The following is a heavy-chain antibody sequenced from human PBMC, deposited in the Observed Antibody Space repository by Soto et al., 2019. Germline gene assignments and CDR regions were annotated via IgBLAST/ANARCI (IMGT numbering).Heavy chain of an antibody. V-gene: IGHV4-59*08. CDR1: GGSISSYY. Sequence: PSETLSLTCTVSGGSISSYYWSWIRQPPGKGLEWIGYIYYSGSTNYNPSLKSRVTISVDTSKNQFSLKLSSVTAADTAVYYCASLVVTAHNWFDPWGQGTLVTVSS. D-gene: IGHD2-21*02. J-gene: IGHJ5*02. CDR3: ASLVVTAHNWFDP. CDR2: IYYSGST.